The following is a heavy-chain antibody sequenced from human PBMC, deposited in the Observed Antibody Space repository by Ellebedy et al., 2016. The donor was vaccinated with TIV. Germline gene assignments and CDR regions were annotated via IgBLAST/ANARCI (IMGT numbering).Heavy chain of an antibody. CDR3: ARRGSYGDYAVQINNWFDR. V-gene: IGHV3-7*01. CDR1: GFTFRSYW. Sequence: GESLKISCAASGFTFRSYWMSWVRQAPGKGLEWVANIYQDGSEKYYVDSVQGRFTISRDNAKNSLYLQMNSLRVEDTAVYYCARRGSYGDYAVQINNWFDRWGQGTLVTVYS. J-gene: IGHJ5*02. D-gene: IGHD3-16*01. CDR2: IYQDGSEK.